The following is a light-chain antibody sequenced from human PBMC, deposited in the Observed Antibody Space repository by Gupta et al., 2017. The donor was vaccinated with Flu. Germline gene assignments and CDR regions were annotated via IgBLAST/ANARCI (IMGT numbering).Light chain of an antibody. CDR1: SSDIGAYNY. V-gene: IGLV2-14*01. J-gene: IGLJ3*02. CDR2: EVS. CDR3: SSYTVSGTV. Sequence: QSALTQPASVSGSPGQSISISCTGTSSDIGAYNYVSWYQQHPNKAPKLMIYEVSNRPSGVSNRFSGSKSGNTASLTIAGLQAEDEADYYCSSYTVSGTVFGGGTKVAVL.